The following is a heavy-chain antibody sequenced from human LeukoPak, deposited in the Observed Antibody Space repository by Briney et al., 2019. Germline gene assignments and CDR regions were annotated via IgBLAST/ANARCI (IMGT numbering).Heavy chain of an antibody. V-gene: IGHV4-39*01. CDR1: GGSVSSSSYY. CDR2: IYYTGST. CDR3: TTPDSSGYHYLY. D-gene: IGHD3-22*01. J-gene: IGHJ4*02. Sequence: SETLSLTCTVSGGSVSSSSYYWGWIRQPPGKGLEWIGNIYYTGSTYYNPSLKSRVTISVDTSKNQFSLKLSSVTAADTAVYYCTTPDSSGYHYLYWGQGTLVTVSS.